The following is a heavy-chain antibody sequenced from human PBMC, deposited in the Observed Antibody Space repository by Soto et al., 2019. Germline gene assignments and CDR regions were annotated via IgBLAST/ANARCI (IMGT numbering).Heavy chain of an antibody. J-gene: IGHJ4*02. CDR2: IWYDGSNK. V-gene: IGHV3-33*01. D-gene: IGHD2-15*01. CDR3: ARGGYCGGDTCSPNDY. Sequence: QVQLVESGGGVVQPGRSLRLSCAASGFTFSDHGMHWVRQAPGKGLEWVAVIWYDGSNKYYADSVEGRFTISRDTSKNTLYLKMNTLRAEDTAVYYCARGGYCGGDTCSPNDYWGQGTLVTFSS. CDR1: GFTFSDHG.